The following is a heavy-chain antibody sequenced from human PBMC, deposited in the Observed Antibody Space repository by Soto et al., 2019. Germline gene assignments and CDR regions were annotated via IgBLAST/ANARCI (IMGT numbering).Heavy chain of an antibody. D-gene: IGHD3-22*01. V-gene: IGHV1-69*12. J-gene: IGHJ3*02. CDR3: ARGDYYESSGYYDWGHDAFAN. CDR2: IIPIFGTA. CDR1: GGTFSSYA. Sequence: QVQLVQSGAEVKKPGSSVKVSCKASGGTFSSYAISWVRQAPGQGLEWMGGIIPIFGTANYAQKFQGRVTITADDYTSTAHMELSSLRSEDTDVYYCARGDYYESSGYYDWGHDAFANCGQGTMVTVSS.